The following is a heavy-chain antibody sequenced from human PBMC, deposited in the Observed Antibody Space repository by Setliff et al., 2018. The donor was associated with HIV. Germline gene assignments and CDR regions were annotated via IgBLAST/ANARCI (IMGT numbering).Heavy chain of an antibody. CDR2: ISGRSGRT. Sequence: GESLKISCAASGFTFSTYAMSWVRQAPGKGLEWVSGISGRSGRTYYADSVKGRFTISRDNSKNTLYLQVNSLRAEDTAVYYCAKRAGGPLVNWVFDYWGQGTLVTVSS. CDR3: AKRAGGPLVNWVFDY. CDR1: GFTFSTYA. D-gene: IGHD2-15*01. J-gene: IGHJ4*02. V-gene: IGHV3-23*01.